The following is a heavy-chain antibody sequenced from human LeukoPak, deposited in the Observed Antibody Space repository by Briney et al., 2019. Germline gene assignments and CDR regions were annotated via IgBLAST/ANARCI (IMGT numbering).Heavy chain of an antibody. CDR1: GFTFSSYW. Sequence: GGSLRLSCAASGFTFSSYWMHWVRQAPGKGLVWVSRINTDGSGTGYADSVEGRFTISRDNAKNTLYLQMNSLRAEDTAVYYCARDLAFSSSAYRHWGLGTLVTVSS. V-gene: IGHV3-74*01. J-gene: IGHJ4*02. CDR2: INTDGSGT. CDR3: ARDLAFSSSAYRH. D-gene: IGHD6-6*01.